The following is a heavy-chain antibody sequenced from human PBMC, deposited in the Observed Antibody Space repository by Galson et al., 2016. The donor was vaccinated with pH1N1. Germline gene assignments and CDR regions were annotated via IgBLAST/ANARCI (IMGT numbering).Heavy chain of an antibody. D-gene: IGHD5-12*01. J-gene: IGHJ4*02. V-gene: IGHV1-2*06. CDR2: INPNRGDS. Sequence: SVKVSCKASGYTFTSFYIHWVRQAPGQGLEWMGRINPNRGDSNFAQKFQGRGAMTSDTSISTAYMELSSLRSDDTAFSYCAKASDLSAYDLDYFDYWGQGTLVTVSS. CDR3: AKASDLSAYDLDYFDY. CDR1: GYTFTSFY.